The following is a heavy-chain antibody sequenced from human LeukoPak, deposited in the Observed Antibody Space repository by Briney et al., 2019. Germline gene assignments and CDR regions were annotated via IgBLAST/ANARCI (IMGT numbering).Heavy chain of an antibody. V-gene: IGHV4-39*01. Sequence: PSETLSLTCNVSGGSISSSSYYWGWIRQPPGKGLEWIGSIYYSGSTCYNPSLKSRVTISVDTSKNQFSLKLSSVTAADTAVYYCARLGEGFDYWGQGTLVTASS. CDR1: GGSISSSSYY. CDR2: IYYSGST. J-gene: IGHJ4*02. D-gene: IGHD3-10*01. CDR3: ARLGEGFDY.